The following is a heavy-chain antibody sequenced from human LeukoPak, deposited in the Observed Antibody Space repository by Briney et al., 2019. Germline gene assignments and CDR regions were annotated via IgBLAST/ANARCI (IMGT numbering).Heavy chain of an antibody. J-gene: IGHJ5*02. V-gene: IGHV4-39*01. CDR3: ARPVVESGEISGWFDP. CDR1: TFSSYA. D-gene: IGHD2-15*01. Sequence: TFSSYAMSWVRQTPGTGLEWIASISYNGGTYYNPSLKSRVTISSDTSANQFSLKLYSLTAADTAVYYCARPVVESGEISGWFDPWGQGTLVIVSS. CDR2: ISYNGGT.